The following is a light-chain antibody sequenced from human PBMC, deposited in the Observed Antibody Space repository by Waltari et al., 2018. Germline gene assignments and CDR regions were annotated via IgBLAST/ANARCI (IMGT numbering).Light chain of an antibody. V-gene: IGKV1-6*02. J-gene: IGKJ1*01. CDR2: GAS. CDR3: LQDYIYPRT. CDR1: QGMRVD. Sequence: AIQLTQSPSSLSASVGDKCTITCRASQGMRVDLALYQQKPGKAPKLLIYGASSLQSGVPSRFSGGASGSDFTLTISSLQPEDSATYYCLQDYIYPRTFGQGTKVELK.